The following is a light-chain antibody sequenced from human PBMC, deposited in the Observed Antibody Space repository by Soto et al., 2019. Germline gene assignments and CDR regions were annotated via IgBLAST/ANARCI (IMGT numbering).Light chain of an antibody. CDR2: DVN. V-gene: IGLV2-23*02. Sequence: QSALTQPASVSGTPGQSITISCTGTNSDVGKYDFVSWYQHYPDKAPKFIIYDVNKRPSGVSHRFSGSKSGSTASLTISGLQAEDEAHYYCCSYTSSETVVFGGGTKLTVL. J-gene: IGLJ3*02. CDR1: NSDVGKYDF. CDR3: CSYTSSETVV.